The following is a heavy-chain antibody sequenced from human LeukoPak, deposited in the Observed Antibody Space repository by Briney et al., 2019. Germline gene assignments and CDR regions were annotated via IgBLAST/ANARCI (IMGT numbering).Heavy chain of an antibody. CDR1: GGSFSGYY. J-gene: IGHJ3*02. Sequence: PSETLSLTCAVYGGSFSGYYWSWIRQPPGKGLEWIGEINHSGSTNYNPSLKSRVTISVDTSKNQFSLKLSSVTAADTAVYYCARAPPGGAFDIWGQGTMVTVSS. CDR3: ARAPPGGAFDI. V-gene: IGHV4-34*01. CDR2: INHSGST. D-gene: IGHD3-10*01.